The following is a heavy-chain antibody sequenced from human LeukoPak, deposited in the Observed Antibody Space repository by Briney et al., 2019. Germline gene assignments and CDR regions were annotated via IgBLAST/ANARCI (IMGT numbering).Heavy chain of an antibody. J-gene: IGHJ6*02. D-gene: IGHD6-19*01. CDR2: ISGRGGST. CDR3: ASNIAVAGYYYGMDV. Sequence: PGGSLRLSCAASGFTFSSYAMSWVRLAPGKGLEWVSAISGRGGSTYYADSVKGRFTISRDNSKNTLYLQMNSLRAEDTAVYYCASNIAVAGYYYGMDVWGQGTTVTVSS. CDR1: GFTFSSYA. V-gene: IGHV3-23*01.